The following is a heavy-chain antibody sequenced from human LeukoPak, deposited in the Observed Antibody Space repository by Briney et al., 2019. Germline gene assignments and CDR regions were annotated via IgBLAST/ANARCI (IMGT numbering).Heavy chain of an antibody. V-gene: IGHV3-48*03. J-gene: IGHJ4*02. CDR1: GFTFSSYE. CDR2: ISSSGSTI. Sequence: GGSLRLSCAASGFTFSSYEMNWVRQAPGKGLEWVSYISSSGSTIYYADSVKGRFTISRDNAKNSLYLQMNSLRAEDTAVYYCTRGYCSSTSCHHFDYWGQGTLVTVSS. D-gene: IGHD2-2*01. CDR3: TRGYCSSTSCHHFDY.